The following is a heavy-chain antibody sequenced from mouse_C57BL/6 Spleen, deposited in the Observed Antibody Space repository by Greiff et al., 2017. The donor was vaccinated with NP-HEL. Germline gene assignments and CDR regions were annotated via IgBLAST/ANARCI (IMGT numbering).Heavy chain of an antibody. CDR2: ISDGGSYT. J-gene: IGHJ3*01. D-gene: IGHD2-5*01. V-gene: IGHV5-4*01. CDR3: ARAPYSNYVMAWFAY. CDR1: GFTFSSYA. Sequence: VQLQQSGGGLVKPGGSLKLSCAASGFTFSSYAMSWVRQTPEKRLEWVATISDGGSYTYYPDNVKGRFTISRDNAKNNLYLQMSHLKSEDTAMYYCARAPYSNYVMAWFAYWGQGTLVTVSA.